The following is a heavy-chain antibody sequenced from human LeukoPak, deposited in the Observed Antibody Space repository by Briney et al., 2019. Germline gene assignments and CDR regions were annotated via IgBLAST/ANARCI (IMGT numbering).Heavy chain of an antibody. V-gene: IGHV4-34*01. Sequence: PSETLSLTCTVYGGSLSAYYWSWIRQPPGKGLEWIGEINHSGSTNHNPSLKSRVTMSIDTSKNKFSLNLSSVTAADTAVYYCAREDGGYESWYFDLWGRGTLVTVSS. CDR2: INHSGST. D-gene: IGHD5-12*01. J-gene: IGHJ2*01. CDR3: AREDGGYESWYFDL. CDR1: GGSLSAYY.